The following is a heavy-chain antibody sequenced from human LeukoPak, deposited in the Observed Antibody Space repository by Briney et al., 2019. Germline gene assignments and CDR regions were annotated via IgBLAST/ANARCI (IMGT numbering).Heavy chain of an antibody. Sequence: GGSLRLSCVASAFTFSNYWMHWVRQAPGKGLEWVGRIKSKTDGGTTDYAAPVKSRFTISRDDSKNTLYLQMNSLKTEDTAVYYCYCSGGSCSGYYYYGMDVWGQGTTVTVSS. CDR1: AFTFSNYW. D-gene: IGHD2-15*01. CDR3: YCSGGSCSGYYYYGMDV. J-gene: IGHJ6*02. CDR2: IKSKTDGGTT. V-gene: IGHV3-15*07.